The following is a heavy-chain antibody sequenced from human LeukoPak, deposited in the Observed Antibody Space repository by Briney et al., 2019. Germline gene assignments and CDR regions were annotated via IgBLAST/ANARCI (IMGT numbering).Heavy chain of an antibody. Sequence: PGGSLRLSCAASGFTFSDYYMSWIRQAPGKGLEWVSYISSSGSTMYYADSVKGRFTISRDNAKNSLYLQMNSLGAEDTAVYYCARVEKSRYYYMDVWGKGTTVTVSS. CDR1: GFTFSDYY. V-gene: IGHV3-11*01. CDR3: ARVEKSRYYYMDV. CDR2: ISSSGSTM. J-gene: IGHJ6*03.